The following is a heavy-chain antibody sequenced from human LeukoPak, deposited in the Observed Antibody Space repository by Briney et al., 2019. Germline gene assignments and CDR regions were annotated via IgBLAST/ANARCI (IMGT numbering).Heavy chain of an antibody. V-gene: IGHV3-53*01. Sequence: PGGSLRLSCAASGFTVSDNYMSWVRQAPGKGLEGVSVMYSRGHTYYADSVKARFTFSRDISKTPLYLQMNGLRTEDTAMYYCATDAPQVPAPRVLASWGQGTLVTVSS. CDR1: GFTVSDNY. D-gene: IGHD2-2*01. J-gene: IGHJ5*02. CDR3: ATDAPQVPAPRVLAS. CDR2: MYSRGHT.